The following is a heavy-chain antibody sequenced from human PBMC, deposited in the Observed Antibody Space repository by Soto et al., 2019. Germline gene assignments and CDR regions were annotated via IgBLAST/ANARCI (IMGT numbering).Heavy chain of an antibody. V-gene: IGHV3-7*05. D-gene: IGHD6-13*01. Sequence: GGSLRLSCAASGFTFSSYWMSWVRQAPGKGLEWVANIKQDGSEKYYVDSVKGRFTISRDNAKNSLYLQMNSLRAEDTAVYYCARDGIGSSSWYLKESYWGQGTLVTVSS. CDR1: GFTFSSYW. CDR2: IKQDGSEK. CDR3: ARDGIGSSSWYLKESY. J-gene: IGHJ4*02.